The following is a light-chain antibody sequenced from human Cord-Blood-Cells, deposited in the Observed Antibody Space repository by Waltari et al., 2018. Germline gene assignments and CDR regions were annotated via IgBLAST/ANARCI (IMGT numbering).Light chain of an antibody. Sequence: QPVLTQSSSASASLGSSVKLTCTLRSGHSSYIISCPQQQPGKAPRYLMKLEGSGSYNKGSGVPDRFSGSSSGADRYLTISNLQSEDEADYYCETWDSNTVVFGGGTKLTVL. CDR3: ETWDSNTVV. CDR1: SGHSSYI. J-gene: IGLJ2*01. V-gene: IGLV4-60*03. CDR2: LEGSGSY.